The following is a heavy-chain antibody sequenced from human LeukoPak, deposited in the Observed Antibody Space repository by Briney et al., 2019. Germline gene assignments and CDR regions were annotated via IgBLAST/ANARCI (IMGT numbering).Heavy chain of an antibody. D-gene: IGHD4-17*01. Sequence: GGSLRLSCVASGPNFASYAVHWVRQAPRKGLGWVSFIQNNRVSTFYRDSVKGRFTISRDNFKNSTYLQMNSLRTENTGVYYCAKRRFMTTVTTSAEAFDIWGQGTMVTVSS. CDR3: AKRRFMTTVTTSAEAFDI. J-gene: IGHJ3*02. CDR1: GPNFASYA. CDR2: IQNNRVST. V-gene: IGHV3-30*02.